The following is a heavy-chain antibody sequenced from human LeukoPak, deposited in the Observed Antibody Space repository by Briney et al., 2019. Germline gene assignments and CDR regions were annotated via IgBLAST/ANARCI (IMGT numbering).Heavy chain of an antibody. J-gene: IGHJ4*02. CDR2: IIPIFGTA. V-gene: IGHV1-69*05. CDR3: ARDEVFGGVRPLDY. CDR1: GGTFSSYA. D-gene: IGHD3-16*01. Sequence: GASVKVSCKASGGTFSSYAISWVRQAPGQGLEWMGGIIPIFGTANYAQKFQGRVTMTTDTSTSTAYMELRSLRSDDTAVYYCARDEVFGGVRPLDYWGQGTLVTVSS.